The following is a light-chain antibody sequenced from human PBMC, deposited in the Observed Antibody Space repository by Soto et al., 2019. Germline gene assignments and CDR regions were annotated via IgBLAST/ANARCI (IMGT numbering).Light chain of an antibody. CDR2: DAS. V-gene: IGKV3-11*01. Sequence: EIVLTQSPATLSLSPGEGATLSCRASQSVSIYLAWYQQKPGQAPRLLIYDASNRATGIPARFSGSGSGTDFTLTISSLEPEDFAVYYCQQRSNWPLTFGQGTRLEIK. CDR1: QSVSIY. CDR3: QQRSNWPLT. J-gene: IGKJ5*01.